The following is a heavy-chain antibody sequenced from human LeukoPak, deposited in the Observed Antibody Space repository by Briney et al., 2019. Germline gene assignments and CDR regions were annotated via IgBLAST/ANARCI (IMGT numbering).Heavy chain of an antibody. Sequence: GGSLRLSCAASGFTFSSSGMSWVRQAPGKGLEWVSTSTATPSTYYADSVKGRFTISRDNSKSTLYLQMNSLRADDTAVYYCAKEASSSWHQLDSWGPGSLVTVSS. D-gene: IGHD6-13*01. J-gene: IGHJ4*02. CDR3: AKEASSSWHQLDS. CDR2: STATPST. CDR1: GFTFSSSG. V-gene: IGHV3-23*01.